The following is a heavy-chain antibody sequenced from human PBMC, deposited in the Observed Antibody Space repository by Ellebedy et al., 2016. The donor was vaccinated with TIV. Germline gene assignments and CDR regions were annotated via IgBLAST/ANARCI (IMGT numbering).Heavy chain of an antibody. Sequence: AASVKVSCKSSGGTFSNSAINWVRQAPGQGLEWMGRIIPILGIADYTQNFQGRVTFTADTSTSTAYMELRSLRSEDTAVYYCARWGGSSGIFQGPYDFWGQGTLVAVSS. CDR3: ARWGGSSGIFQGPYDF. J-gene: IGHJ4*02. CDR1: GGTFSNSA. D-gene: IGHD3-22*01. V-gene: IGHV1-69*04. CDR2: IIPILGIA.